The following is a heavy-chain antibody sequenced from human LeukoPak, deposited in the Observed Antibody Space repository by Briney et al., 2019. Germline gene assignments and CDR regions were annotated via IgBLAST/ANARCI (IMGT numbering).Heavy chain of an antibody. V-gene: IGHV4-59*06. D-gene: IGHD4-23*01. Sequence: SETLSLTCTVSGVSISSYYWSWIRQPPGKGLEWIGYIYYSGSTYYNPSLKSRVTISVDTSKNQFSLKLSSVTAADTAVYYCATDYGGNPDSPDRFDYWGQGTLVTVSS. CDR2: IYYSGST. CDR1: GVSISSYY. CDR3: ATDYGGNPDSPDRFDY. J-gene: IGHJ4*02.